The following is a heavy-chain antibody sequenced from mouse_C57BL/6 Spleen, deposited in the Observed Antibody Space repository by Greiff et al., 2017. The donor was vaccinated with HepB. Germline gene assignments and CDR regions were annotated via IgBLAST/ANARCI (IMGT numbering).Heavy chain of an antibody. CDR1: GYTFTSYW. CDR2: INPSNGGT. V-gene: IGHV1-53*01. J-gene: IGHJ4*01. Sequence: VQLQQSGTELVKPGASVKLSCKASGYTFTSYWMHWVKQRPGQGLEWIGNINPSNGGTNYNEKFKSKATLTVDQSYSTAYMQLSSLTSEDSAVYYCARGPYSYAMDYWGQGTSVTVSS. D-gene: IGHD2-10*01. CDR3: ARGPYSYAMDY.